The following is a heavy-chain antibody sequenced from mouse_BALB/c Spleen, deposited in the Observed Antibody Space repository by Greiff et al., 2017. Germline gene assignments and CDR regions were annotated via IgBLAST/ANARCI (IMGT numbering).Heavy chain of an antibody. Sequence: EVQLQESGGGLVQPGGSRKLSCAASGFTFSSFGMHWVRQAPEKGLEWVAYISSGSSTIYYADTVKGRFTISRDNPKNTLFLQMTSLRSEDTAMYYCARSEAYYGGFAYWGQGTLVTVSA. J-gene: IGHJ3*01. V-gene: IGHV5-17*02. CDR3: ARSEAYYGGFAY. D-gene: IGHD2-10*01. CDR1: GFTFSSFG. CDR2: ISSGSSTI.